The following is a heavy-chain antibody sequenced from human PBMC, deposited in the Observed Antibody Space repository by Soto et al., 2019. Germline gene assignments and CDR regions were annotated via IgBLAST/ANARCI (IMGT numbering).Heavy chain of an antibody. D-gene: IGHD2-21*01. Sequence: QVQLVQSGAEVKKPGASVKVSCKASGYTFTSYAMHWVRQAPGQRLEWMGWINAGNGNTKYSQKFQGRVTITRDTSSSTAYMELSSLRAEDTAVYYFASEDLGRVAPLWDYWGQGTLVTVSS. CDR1: GYTFTSYA. CDR2: INAGNGNT. V-gene: IGHV1-3*01. J-gene: IGHJ4*02. CDR3: ASEDLGRVAPLWDY.